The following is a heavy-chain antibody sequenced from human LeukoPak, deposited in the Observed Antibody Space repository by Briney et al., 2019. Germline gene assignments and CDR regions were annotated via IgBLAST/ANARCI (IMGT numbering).Heavy chain of an antibody. CDR2: ISGSGGGT. CDR3: AKDVESGRSADY. V-gene: IGHV3-23*01. CDR1: GFTFSNYA. J-gene: IGHJ4*02. Sequence: GSLRLSCAASGFTFSNYAMSWVRQAPGKGLEWVSTISGSGGGTYYADSVKGRFTLSRDNSMNTLYLQMNSLRAEDTAVYYCAKDVESGRSADYWSQGTLVTVSS. D-gene: IGHD3-10*01.